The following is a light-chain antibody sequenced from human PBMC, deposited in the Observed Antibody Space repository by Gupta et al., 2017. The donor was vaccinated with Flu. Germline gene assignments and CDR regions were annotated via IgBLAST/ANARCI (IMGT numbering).Light chain of an antibody. CDR2: QDN. V-gene: IGLV3-1*01. CDR1: KFGDNY. J-gene: IGLJ3*02. Sequence: STGQTAPITCSGHKFGDNYASWDQQKPGQSPMLVIYQDNKRPSGIPERFSGSNSGSTVTLTITGTQTIDESDYYCQAWDNSFVVFGGGTKLT. CDR3: QAWDNSFVV.